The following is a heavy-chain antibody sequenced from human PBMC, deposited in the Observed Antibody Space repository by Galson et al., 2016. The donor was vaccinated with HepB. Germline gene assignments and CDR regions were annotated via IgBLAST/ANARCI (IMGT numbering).Heavy chain of an antibody. CDR1: GYNFNIYY. CDR3: ARDLNYDILTGLTYDAFDI. CDR2: INPSDGAT. V-gene: IGHV1-46*02. Sequence: SVKVSCKASGYNFNIYYIHWVRQAPGQGPEWMGIINPSDGATRYVKKFQGRLTLTRDTSTASVSMELRSLRSDDTAVYYCARDLNYDILTGLTYDAFDIWGQGIMVTVSS. J-gene: IGHJ3*02. D-gene: IGHD3-9*01.